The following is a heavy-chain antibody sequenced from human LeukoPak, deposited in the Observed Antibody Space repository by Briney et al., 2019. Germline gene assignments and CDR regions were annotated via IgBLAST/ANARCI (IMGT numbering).Heavy chain of an antibody. CDR1: GYTFTGYY. J-gene: IGHJ4*02. Sequence: GASVKVSCKASGYTFTGYYMHWVRQAPGQGLEWMGWINPNSGGTNYAQKLQGRVTMTTDTSTSTAYMELRSLRSDDTAVYYCARTPALIAAAGTEVDYWGQGTLVTVSS. V-gene: IGHV1-2*02. D-gene: IGHD6-13*01. CDR3: ARTPALIAAAGTEVDY. CDR2: INPNSGGT.